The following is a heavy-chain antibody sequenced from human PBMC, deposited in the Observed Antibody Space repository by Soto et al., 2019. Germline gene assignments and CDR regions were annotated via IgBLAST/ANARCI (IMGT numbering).Heavy chain of an antibody. V-gene: IGHV3-30*18. CDR2: ISYDGSNK. D-gene: IGHD7-27*01. CDR1: GFTFSSYG. J-gene: IGHJ6*02. CDR3: AKSWGEEGYYYGMDV. Sequence: GSLRLSCAASGFTFSSYGMHWVRQAPGKGLEWVAVISYDGSNKYYADSVKGRFTISRDNSKNTLYLQMNSLRAEDTAVYYCAKSWGEEGYYYGMDVWGQGTTVTVSS.